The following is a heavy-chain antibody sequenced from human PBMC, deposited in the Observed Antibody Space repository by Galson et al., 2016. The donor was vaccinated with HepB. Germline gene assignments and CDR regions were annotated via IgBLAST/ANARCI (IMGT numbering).Heavy chain of an antibody. Sequence: SLRLSCAASGFSFSTYSMNWVRQAPGKGLEWVSSISTSGRSTYYADSVKGRFTISRDNSKNTLYLQMNSLRAEDTAVYYCARDFSGAGSFDPWGQGTLVTVSS. V-gene: IGHV3-21*03. CDR3: ARDFSGAGSFDP. CDR1: GFSFSTYS. CDR2: ISTSGRST. D-gene: IGHD3-10*01. J-gene: IGHJ5*02.